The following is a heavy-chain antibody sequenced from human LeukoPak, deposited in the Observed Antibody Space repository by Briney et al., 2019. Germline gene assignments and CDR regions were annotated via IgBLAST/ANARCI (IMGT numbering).Heavy chain of an antibody. D-gene: IGHD6-19*01. CDR3: AKGTQQWLVSPVDY. CDR1: GFTFSSYA. CDR2: ISGSGGST. Sequence: PGGSLRLSCAASGFTFSSYAMSWVRQAPGKGLEWVSAISGSGGSTYYADSVKGRFTISRDNAKNSLYLQMNSLRAEDTALYYCAKGTQQWLVSPVDYWGQGTLVTVSS. V-gene: IGHV3-23*01. J-gene: IGHJ4*02.